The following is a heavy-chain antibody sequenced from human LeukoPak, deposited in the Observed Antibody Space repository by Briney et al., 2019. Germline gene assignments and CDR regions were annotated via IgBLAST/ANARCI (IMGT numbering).Heavy chain of an antibody. J-gene: IGHJ4*02. CDR1: AFTVSNNY. CDR2: IYSGGST. D-gene: IGHD2-21*01. Sequence: PGGSLRLSCAASAFTVSNNYMSWVRQAPGKGLEWVSIIYSGGSTYYADSVKGRFTISRDNSKNTLYLQMNSLRPEDTAVYYCAGGVVIAIFGYWGQGTPVTVSS. V-gene: IGHV3-53*01. CDR3: AGGVVIAIFGY.